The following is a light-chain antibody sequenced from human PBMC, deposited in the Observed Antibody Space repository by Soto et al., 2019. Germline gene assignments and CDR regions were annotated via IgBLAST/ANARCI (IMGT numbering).Light chain of an antibody. CDR1: QSVSSN. J-gene: IGKJ5*01. Sequence: IVRTQAPTGLAGSPWERATLACRASQSVSSNLAWYQQKPGQAPRLLIYGASTRATGIPARFSGSGSGTDFTLAISRLEHEAFAVYYCQQYGSLITFAEGTRLEIK. CDR2: GAS. V-gene: IGKV3-15*01. CDR3: QQYGSLIT.